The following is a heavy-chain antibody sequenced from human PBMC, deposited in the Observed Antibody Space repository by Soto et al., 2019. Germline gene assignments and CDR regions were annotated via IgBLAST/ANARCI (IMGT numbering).Heavy chain of an antibody. J-gene: IGHJ3*01. CDR1: GFTFSNYA. Sequence: GGSLRLSCAASGFTFSNYAMNWVRQAPGKGLECVSVISGSGGSAYYADSVQGRFTISRDNSKNTLYMQMNSLRDEDTAIYYCVREGSGWNSRGSFDFWGRGTMVTVS. D-gene: IGHD6-19*01. V-gene: IGHV3-23*01. CDR3: VREGSGWNSRGSFDF. CDR2: ISGSGGSA.